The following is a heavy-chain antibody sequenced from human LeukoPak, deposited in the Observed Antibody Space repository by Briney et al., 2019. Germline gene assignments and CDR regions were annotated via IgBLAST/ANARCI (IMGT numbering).Heavy chain of an antibody. CDR2: IYYSGST. V-gene: IGHV4-39*01. D-gene: IGHD1-26*01. CDR1: GGSISSSSYY. J-gene: IGHJ4*02. CDR3: ARLIRSGSYPVDY. Sequence: SETLSLTRTVSGGSISSSSYYWGWIRQPPGKGLEWIGSIYYSGSTYYNPSLKSRVTISVDTSKNQFSLKLSSVTAADTAVYYCARLIRSGSYPVDYWGQGTLVTVSS.